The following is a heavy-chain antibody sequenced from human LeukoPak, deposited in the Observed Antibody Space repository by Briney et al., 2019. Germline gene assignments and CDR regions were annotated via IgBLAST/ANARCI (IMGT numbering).Heavy chain of an antibody. CDR3: VRDWAPASMQAAPFDC. Sequence: GGSLRLSCAASGFGFSNFWMSWVRQAPGKGPEWVANIKEDGSLKNYVDSVEGRFTVSRDNAKNTLYLQMNSLRLEDTAVHYCVRDWAPASMQAAPFDCWGQGTLVTVSS. D-gene: IGHD2/OR15-2a*01. V-gene: IGHV3-7*01. J-gene: IGHJ4*02. CDR2: IKEDGSLK. CDR1: GFGFSNFW.